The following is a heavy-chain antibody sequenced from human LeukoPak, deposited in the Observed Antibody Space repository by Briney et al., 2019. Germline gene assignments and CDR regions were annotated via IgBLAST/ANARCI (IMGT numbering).Heavy chain of an antibody. CDR1: GGSFSGYY. V-gene: IGHV4-34*01. D-gene: IGHD3-22*01. CDR2: INHSGSA. Sequence: SETLSLTCAVYGGSFSGYYWSWIRQPPGKGLEWIGEINHSGSANYNPSLKSRVTISVDTSKNQFSLKLSSVTAADTAVYYCARVTGYMIEDYFDYWGQGTLVTVSS. CDR3: ARVTGYMIEDYFDY. J-gene: IGHJ4*02.